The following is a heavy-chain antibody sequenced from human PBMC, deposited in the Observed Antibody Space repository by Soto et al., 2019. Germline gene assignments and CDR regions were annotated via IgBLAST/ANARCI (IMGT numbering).Heavy chain of an antibody. V-gene: IGHV3-72*01. CDR3: VRDSGRGFYFDY. Sequence: EVQLVESGGGLVQPGGSLRLSCAASGFTFSDHYMDWVRQAPGKGLEWVGRIRNRPNSYTTQYAASVKGRFAVLRDDSENLVSLQMNDLKTEDTAVYYXVRDSGRGFYFDYWGQGAQVTVSS. CDR2: IRNRPNSYTT. CDR1: GFTFSDHY. J-gene: IGHJ4*02. D-gene: IGHD3-10*01.